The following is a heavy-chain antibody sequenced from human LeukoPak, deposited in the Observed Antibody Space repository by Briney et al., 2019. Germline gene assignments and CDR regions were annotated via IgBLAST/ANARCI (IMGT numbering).Heavy chain of an antibody. CDR1: GYTLTELS. D-gene: IGHD6-13*01. CDR2: FDPEDGKT. CDR3: ATGYLVTAGLMDV. J-gene: IGHJ6*02. Sequence: ASVKISCKVSGYTLTELSMFWVRQAPGKGLEWMGSFDPEDGKTVYAQKFQGRVTMTEDTSTDTAYMELSSLRSEDTAVYYCATGYLVTAGLMDVWGQGTTVTVSS. V-gene: IGHV1-24*01.